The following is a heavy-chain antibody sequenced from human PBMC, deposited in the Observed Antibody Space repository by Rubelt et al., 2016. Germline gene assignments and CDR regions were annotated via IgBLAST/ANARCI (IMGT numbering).Heavy chain of an antibody. CDR1: GGSFSGYY. Sequence: QVQLQQWGAGLLKPSETLSLTCAVYGGSFSGYYWSWIRQPPGKGLEWIGEINHSGSTNYNPSLKSRVTISVDTSKNQFSLKLSSVTAADTAVYYCARRKSTAAAYYFDYWGQGTLVTVSS. CDR3: ARRKSTAAAYYFDY. J-gene: IGHJ4*02. V-gene: IGHV4-34*01. D-gene: IGHD6-13*01. CDR2: INHSGST.